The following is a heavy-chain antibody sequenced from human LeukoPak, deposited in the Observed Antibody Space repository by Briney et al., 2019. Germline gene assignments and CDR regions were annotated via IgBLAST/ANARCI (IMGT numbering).Heavy chain of an antibody. CDR3: ARRDYDFWSGYPGFDAFDI. CDR2: YYSYNSDT. V-gene: IGHV5-51*01. D-gene: IGHD3-3*01. Sequence: SLMFLSCGFADGSISYWYCCWRRLPPGGVLGWGGYYSYNSDTRYSPSFQGQVTISADKSISTAYLQWSSLKASDTAMYYCARRDYDFWSGYPGFDAFDIWGQGTMVTVSS. CDR1: ADGSISYW. J-gene: IGHJ3*02.